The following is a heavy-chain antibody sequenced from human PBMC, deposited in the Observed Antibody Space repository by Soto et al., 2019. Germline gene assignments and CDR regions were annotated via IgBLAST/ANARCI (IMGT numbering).Heavy chain of an antibody. CDR3: ARDFDADSRTDFDY. CDR1: GFIFSDYY. Sequence: QVQLVESGGGLVQPGGSLRLSCATSGFIFSDYYMHWIRQAPGKGLEWISYISGNGRIIQYADSAKGRFTISRDNAQNSLYLQMNSLRAEDTALYFCARDFDADSRTDFDYWGQGTLGTGSS. J-gene: IGHJ4*02. D-gene: IGHD4-17*01. V-gene: IGHV3-11*01. CDR2: ISGNGRII.